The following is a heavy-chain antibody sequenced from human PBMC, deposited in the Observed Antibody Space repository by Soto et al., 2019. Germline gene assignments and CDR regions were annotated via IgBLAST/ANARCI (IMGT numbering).Heavy chain of an antibody. J-gene: IGHJ6*02. CDR1: GYTFTSYQ. D-gene: IGHD3-10*01. CDR2: INPSGGTT. CDR3: ARDGSSGKDV. Sequence: QVQLVQSGAEVKKPGASVKVSCKASGYTFTSYQMHWVRQAPGQGLEWMGIINPSGGTTSYAQKFQGRVTTTRDRSTRTVYMELSSLRSEDTAVYYCARDGSSGKDVWGHGTTVTVSS. V-gene: IGHV1-46*01.